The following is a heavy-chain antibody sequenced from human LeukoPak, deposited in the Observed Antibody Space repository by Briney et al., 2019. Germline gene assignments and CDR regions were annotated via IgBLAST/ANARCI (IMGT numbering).Heavy chain of an antibody. CDR2: IHHDGIT. V-gene: IGHV4-38-2*02. CDR1: GYSISSGYF. D-gene: IGHD3-10*01. CDR3: ARDRSPGVVRGAYFDS. Sequence: SETLSLTCSISGYSISSGYFWGWIRQPPGKGLEWIGNIHHDGITYYNPSLKSRVTISLDPSKNQFSLNLTSVTAADTAVYYCARDRSPGVVRGAYFDSWGQGTLVTVSS. J-gene: IGHJ4*02.